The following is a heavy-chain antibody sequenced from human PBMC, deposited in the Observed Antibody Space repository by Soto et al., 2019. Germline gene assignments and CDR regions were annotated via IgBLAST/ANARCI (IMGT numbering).Heavy chain of an antibody. V-gene: IGHV4-39*01. CDR1: DDSINSDKYY. CDR3: ARLEGLAPTSYSIDF. Sequence: SETLSLTCSVSDDSINSDKYYWGWIRQPPGKGLEWIGSIYYRGNAYYNPSLQTRVTISLDKSRSQFSLKLNSVTAADSAVYFCARLEGLAPTSYSIDFWGPAARVTVAS. J-gene: IGHJ4*02. CDR2: IYYRGNA. D-gene: IGHD3-9*01.